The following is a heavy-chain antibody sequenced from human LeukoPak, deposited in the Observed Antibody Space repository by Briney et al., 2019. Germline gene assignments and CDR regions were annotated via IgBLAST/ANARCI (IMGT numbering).Heavy chain of an antibody. CDR1: GFTFSTYA. J-gene: IGHJ4*02. CDR3: AKRMATIYREFDY. V-gene: IGHV3-23*01. CDR2: ISGGAGST. D-gene: IGHD5-24*01. Sequence: GSLRLSCAASGFTFSTYAMDWVRQAPGKGLEWGSSISGGAGSTYYADSVKGRFTIYRDNSKNTLYLQMNSLRAEDTAVYYCAKRMATIYREFDYWGQGTLVTVSS.